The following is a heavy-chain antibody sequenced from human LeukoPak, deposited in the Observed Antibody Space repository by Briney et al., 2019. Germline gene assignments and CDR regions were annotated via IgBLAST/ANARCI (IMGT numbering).Heavy chain of an antibody. CDR3: AKVHDYYGSGSYYYYYYGMDV. CDR1: GFTFSSYG. J-gene: IGHJ6*02. V-gene: IGHV3-30*18. CDR2: ISYDGSNK. D-gene: IGHD3-10*01. Sequence: GRSLRLSCAASGFTFSSYGMHWVRQAPGKGLEWVAVISYDGSNKYYADSVKGRFTISRDNSKNTLYLQMNSLRAEDTAVYYCAKVHDYYGSGSYYYYYYGMDVWGQGTTVTVSS.